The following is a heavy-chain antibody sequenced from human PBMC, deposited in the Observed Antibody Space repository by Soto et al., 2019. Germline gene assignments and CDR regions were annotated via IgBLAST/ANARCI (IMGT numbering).Heavy chain of an antibody. CDR2: ISAYNGNT. V-gene: IGHV1-18*01. Sequence: QVQLVQSGAEVKKPGASVKVSCKASGYTFTSYGISWVRQAPGQGLEWMGWISAYNGNTNYAQKLQGRVTMTTDTSTSTAYMELRSLRSDDTAVYYCAREAYYYDSSGYRDAFDIWGQGTMVTVSS. J-gene: IGHJ3*02. CDR3: AREAYYYDSSGYRDAFDI. D-gene: IGHD3-22*01. CDR1: GYTFTSYG.